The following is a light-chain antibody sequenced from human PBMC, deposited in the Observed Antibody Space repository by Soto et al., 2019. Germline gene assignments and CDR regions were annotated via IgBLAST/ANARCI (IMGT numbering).Light chain of an antibody. J-gene: IGKJ5*01. CDR2: EAS. Sequence: NQLTQSPPTVTASVGSIFPIPLLARQSISNSLAWYQQKPGKAPNLLIYEASSLQSGVPSRFSGSGSGTDFTLTISSLQPEDFATYYCQQSYSTPPTFGQGTRLETK. CDR3: QQSYSTPPT. V-gene: IGKV1-39*01. CDR1: QSISNS.